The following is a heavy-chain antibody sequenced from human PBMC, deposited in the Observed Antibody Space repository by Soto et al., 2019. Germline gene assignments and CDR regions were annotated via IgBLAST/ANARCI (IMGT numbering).Heavy chain of an antibody. CDR1: GGSISSSSYY. Sequence: QLQLQESGPGLVKPSETLSLTCTVSGGSISSSSYYWGWIRQPPGKGLEWIGSIYYSGSTYYNPSLKSRVTISVDTSKSQFSLKLSSVTAADTAVYYCARHYDYVWGSYSYFDYWGQGTLVTVSS. V-gene: IGHV4-39*01. CDR2: IYYSGST. J-gene: IGHJ4*02. D-gene: IGHD3-16*01. CDR3: ARHYDYVWGSYSYFDY.